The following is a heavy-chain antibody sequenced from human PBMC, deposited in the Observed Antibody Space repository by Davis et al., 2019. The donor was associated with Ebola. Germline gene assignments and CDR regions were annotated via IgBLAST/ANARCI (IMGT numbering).Heavy chain of an antibody. V-gene: IGHV3-74*01. CDR3: VRGRGTTDGMDV. J-gene: IGHJ6*02. D-gene: IGHD1-7*01. CDR1: GFTFSTYW. CDR2: FNTDGTTT. Sequence: PGGSLRLSCAASGFTFSTYWIHWVRLAPGKGPVWVSRFNTDGTTTTYADSVKGRFTISRDNAKNTLYLQMNSLRAEDTAVYYCVRGRGTTDGMDVWGQGTTVSVSS.